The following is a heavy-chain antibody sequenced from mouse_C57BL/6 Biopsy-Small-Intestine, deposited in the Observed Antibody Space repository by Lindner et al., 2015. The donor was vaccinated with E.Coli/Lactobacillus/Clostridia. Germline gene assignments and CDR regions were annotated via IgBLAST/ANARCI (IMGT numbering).Heavy chain of an antibody. CDR1: GYAFTNYL. J-gene: IGHJ3*01. D-gene: IGHD2-13*01. Sequence: VQLQESGAELVRPGTSVKVSCKASGYAFTNYLIEWIKQRPGQGLEWIGVINPGGGGTHYNEKFKGKATLTADKSSSTAYMQLSSLTSEDSAVYFCAREGVTSWFAYWGQGTLVTVSA. CDR2: INPGGGGT. CDR3: AREGVTSWFAY. V-gene: IGHV1-54*01.